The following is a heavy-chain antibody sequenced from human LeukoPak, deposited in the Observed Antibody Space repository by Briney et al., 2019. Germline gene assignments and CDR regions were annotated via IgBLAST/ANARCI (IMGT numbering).Heavy chain of an antibody. J-gene: IGHJ2*01. V-gene: IGHV4-30-4*01. CDR2: IYYSGST. CDR3: ARGFYGCCSGGSCYAYAYWYFDL. D-gene: IGHD2-15*01. Sequence: SETLSLTCTVSGGSISSGDYYWSWIRQPPGKGLEWIGYIYYSGSTYYNPSLKSRVTISVDTSKNQFSLKLSSVTAADTAVYYCARGFYGCCSGGSCYAYAYWYFDLWGRGTLVTVSS. CDR1: GGSISSGDYY.